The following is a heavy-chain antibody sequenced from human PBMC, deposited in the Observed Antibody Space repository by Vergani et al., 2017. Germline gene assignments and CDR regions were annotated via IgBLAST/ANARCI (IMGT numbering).Heavy chain of an antibody. CDR1: GFTFSSYA. Sequence: QVQLVESGGGVVQPGRSLRLSCAASGFTFSSYAMHWVRQAPGKGLEWVAVISYDGSNKYYADSVKGRFTISNDNSQNTLYLQMNSPRAADTAVYYCARSARYCSSTSCHLPPPIRDYYIDVWGKGTTVTVSS. D-gene: IGHD2-2*01. CDR3: ARSARYCSSTSCHLPPPIRDYYIDV. J-gene: IGHJ6*03. V-gene: IGHV3-30-3*01. CDR2: ISYDGSNK.